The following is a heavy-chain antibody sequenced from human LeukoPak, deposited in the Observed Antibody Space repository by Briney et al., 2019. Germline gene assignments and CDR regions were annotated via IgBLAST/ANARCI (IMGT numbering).Heavy chain of an antibody. J-gene: IGHJ4*02. CDR1: GGSISSRSNY. Sequence: SSETLSLTCTVSGGSISSRSNYWGWIRQPPGKGLEWIGSLYYSGSTYHNPSLKSRVTISVDTSKNQLSLKLSSVTAADTAVYYCARHGERGYSYGHDYWGQGTLVTVSS. D-gene: IGHD5-18*01. CDR2: LYYSGST. V-gene: IGHV4-39*01. CDR3: ARHGERGYSYGHDY.